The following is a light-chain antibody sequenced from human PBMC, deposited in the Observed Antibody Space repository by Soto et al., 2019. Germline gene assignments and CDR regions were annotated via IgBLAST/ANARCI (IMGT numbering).Light chain of an antibody. V-gene: IGKV3-15*01. CDR2: GAS. CDR3: QHYNSYSEA. Sequence: DIVMTQSPATLSVYPGERATLSCRASQTITSSLAWYQQKPGQAPRLLIYGASTRATGIPPRFSGSGSGTEFTLTISSLQPEDFATYYCQHYNSYSEAFGQGTKVELK. CDR1: QTITSS. J-gene: IGKJ1*01.